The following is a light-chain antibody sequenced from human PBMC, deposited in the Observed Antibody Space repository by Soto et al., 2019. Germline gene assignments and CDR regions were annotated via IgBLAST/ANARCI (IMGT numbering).Light chain of an antibody. CDR3: QQLNSYPFLT. CDR1: QGISSY. CDR2: AAS. Sequence: DIQLTQSPSFLSASVGDRVTITCRASQGISSYLAWYQQKPGKAPKLLIYAASTLQSGVPSRFSGSVSGTEFTLTISSLQPADFATYYCQQLNSYPFLTFGGGTKVEIK. J-gene: IGKJ4*01. V-gene: IGKV1-9*01.